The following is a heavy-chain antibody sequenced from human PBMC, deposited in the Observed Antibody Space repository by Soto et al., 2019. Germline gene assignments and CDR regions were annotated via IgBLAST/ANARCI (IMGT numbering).Heavy chain of an antibody. V-gene: IGHV1-18*01. J-gene: IGHJ5*02. CDR1: VYTFTNHG. CDR2: INSRNGVT. Sequence: GASGKVSCKASVYTFTNHGISWVRQAPGQGVEWMGWINSRNGVTNSXQNLQGRAXMTTEASTSTSXMELMXLRSDDTAVYYCARVLPPFDPWGQGTLVTVSS. CDR3: ARVLPPFDP.